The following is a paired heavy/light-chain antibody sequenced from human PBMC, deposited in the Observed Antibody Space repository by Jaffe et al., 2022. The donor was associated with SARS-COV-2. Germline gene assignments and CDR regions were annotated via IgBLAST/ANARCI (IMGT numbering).Heavy chain of an antibody. Sequence: EVHLVESGGDLVQPGGSLRLCCAASGFTFSSYWMSWVRQAPGKGLEWVANIKEDGSGKYYVDSVKGRFTISRDNAKNSLCLEMNTLKAEDTAVYYCARPGYNGYDYAFWGQGTQVTVSS. CDR2: IKEDGSGK. V-gene: IGHV3-7*01. CDR3: ARPGYNGYDYAF. D-gene: IGHD5-12*01. CDR1: GFTFSSYW. J-gene: IGHJ4*02.
Light chain of an antibody. CDR1: QSISNS. V-gene: IGKV1-39*01. J-gene: IGKJ4*01. Sequence: DIQMAQSPSSLSASVGDRVTITCRASQSISNSLNWYQQKPGKAPKLLIYTTSTLQSGVPSRFSGSGSGTDFTLTISNLQPEDFATYYCQHIVTFGGGTKVEIK. CDR3: QHIVT. CDR2: TTS.